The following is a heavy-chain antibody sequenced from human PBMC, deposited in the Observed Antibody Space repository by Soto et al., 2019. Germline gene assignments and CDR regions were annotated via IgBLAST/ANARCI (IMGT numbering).Heavy chain of an antibody. Sequence: PGGSLRLSCAASGFTFSDYYMNWIRQAPGKGLEWVSYVNGNGNNTYYADSVKGRFTISRDNSKNTLYLQMNSLRVEDTAVYYCAKANNFGVATRFFDYWGLGTLVTVSS. D-gene: IGHD3-3*01. V-gene: IGHV3-11*01. CDR1: GFTFSDYY. CDR2: VNGNGNNT. CDR3: AKANNFGVATRFFDY. J-gene: IGHJ4*02.